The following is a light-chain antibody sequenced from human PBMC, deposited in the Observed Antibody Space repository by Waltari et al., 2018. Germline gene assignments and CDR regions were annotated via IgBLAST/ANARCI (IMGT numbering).Light chain of an antibody. J-gene: IGLJ3*02. CDR3: QTGGHGTWV. V-gene: IGLV4-69*01. Sequence: QLVLTQSPSASASLGASVKLTCTLSSGHSSNVIPWHQMQPEKGPRYLMKVNSDGSHSKGDETPDRFSGSSSGAERYLTISNLQPEDEADYYCQTGGHGTWVFGGGTKVTVL. CDR1: SGHSSNV. CDR2: VNSDGSH.